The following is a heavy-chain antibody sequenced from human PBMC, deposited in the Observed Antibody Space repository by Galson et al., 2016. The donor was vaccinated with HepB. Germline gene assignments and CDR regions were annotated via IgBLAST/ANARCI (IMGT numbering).Heavy chain of an antibody. J-gene: IGHJ4*02. CDR2: ISGGGTTI. CDR1: GFTFSDYY. D-gene: IGHD4-23*01. Sequence: SLRLSCAASGFTFSDYYMSWIRQAPGKGLEWVSCISGGGTTIHYADSVKGRFTISRDSAKKTLYLQMHSLRAADTAVYYCARGTYGGRFFDYWGQGTLVTVSS. CDR3: ARGTYGGRFFDY. V-gene: IGHV3-11*01.